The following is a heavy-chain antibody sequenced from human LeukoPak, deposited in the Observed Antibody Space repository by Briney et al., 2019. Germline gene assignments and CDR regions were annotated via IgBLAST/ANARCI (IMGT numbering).Heavy chain of an antibody. J-gene: IGHJ5*02. Sequence: PSETLSLTCAVSGGSISSSNWWSWVRPPPGKGLEWIGEIYHSGSTNYNPSLKSRVTISVDKYKNQFSLKLSSVTAADTAVYYCARRMVRGVINAPFDPWGQGTLVTVSS. CDR3: ARRMVRGVINAPFDP. CDR2: IYHSGST. CDR1: GGSISSSNW. V-gene: IGHV4-4*02. D-gene: IGHD3-10*01.